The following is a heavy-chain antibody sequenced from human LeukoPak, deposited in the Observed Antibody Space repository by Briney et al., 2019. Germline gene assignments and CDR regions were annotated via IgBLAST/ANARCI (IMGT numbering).Heavy chain of an antibody. CDR2: MNPNSGNT. Sequence: GSSVKVSCKASGGTFSSYAISWVRQAPGQGLEWMGWMNPNSGNTGYAQKFQGRVTITRNTSISTAYMELSSLRSEDTAVYYCARGVPLRSTIGYCSGGSCPDSYYYYMDVWGKGTTVTVSS. CDR3: ARGVPLRSTIGYCSGGSCPDSYYYYMDV. J-gene: IGHJ6*03. D-gene: IGHD2-15*01. CDR1: GGTFSSYA. V-gene: IGHV1-8*02.